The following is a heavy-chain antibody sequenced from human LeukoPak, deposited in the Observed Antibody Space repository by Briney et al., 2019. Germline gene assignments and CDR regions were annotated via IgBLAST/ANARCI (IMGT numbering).Heavy chain of an antibody. CDR2: IYSSGST. CDR3: ARRTDTRGYRRFDY. Sequence: SETLSLTCNVSGGSIRGYYWSWIRQPPGKGLEWIGYIYSSGSTNYNPSLKSRVTMSVDTSKNQFSLKVSSVTAADTAVYYCARRTDTRGYRRFDYWGQGTLVTVSS. CDR1: GGSIRGYY. V-gene: IGHV4-59*01. J-gene: IGHJ4*02. D-gene: IGHD5-18*01.